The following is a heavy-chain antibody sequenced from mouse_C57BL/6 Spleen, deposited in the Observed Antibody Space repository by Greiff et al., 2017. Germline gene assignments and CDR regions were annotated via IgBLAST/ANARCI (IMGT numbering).Heavy chain of an antibody. J-gene: IGHJ4*01. CDR1: GYTFTSYW. D-gene: IGHD3-1*01. Sequence: QVQLQQPGAELVKPGASVKLSCKASGYTFTSYWMQWVKQRPGQGLEWIGEIDPSDSYTNYNQKFKGKATLTVDTSSSTAYRQLSSLTSEDSAVYYCARRAPYDAMDYWGQGTSVTVSS. V-gene: IGHV1-50*01. CDR3: ARRAPYDAMDY. CDR2: IDPSDSYT.